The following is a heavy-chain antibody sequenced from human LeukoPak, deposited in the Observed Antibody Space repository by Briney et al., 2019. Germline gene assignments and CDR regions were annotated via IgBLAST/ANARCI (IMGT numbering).Heavy chain of an antibody. CDR2: ISGSGGST. Sequence: GGSLRLSCAASGFTFSSYAMSWVRQAPGKGLEWFSAISGSGGSTYYADSVKGRFTISRDNSKNTLYLQMNSLRAEDTAVYYCAKDLDYGSGRSAKDYWGQGTLVTVSS. J-gene: IGHJ4*02. D-gene: IGHD3-10*01. V-gene: IGHV3-23*01. CDR3: AKDLDYGSGRSAKDY. CDR1: GFTFSSYA.